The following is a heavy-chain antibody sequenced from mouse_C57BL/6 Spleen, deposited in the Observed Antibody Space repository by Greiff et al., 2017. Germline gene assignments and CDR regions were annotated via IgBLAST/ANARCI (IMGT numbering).Heavy chain of an antibody. Sequence: VQGVESGAELVRPGASVTLSCKASGYTFTDYEMHWVKQTPVHGLEWIGAIDPETGGTAYNQKFKGKAILTADKSSSTAYMELRSLTSEDSAVYYCTRDDVWGTGTTVTVSS. V-gene: IGHV1-15*01. J-gene: IGHJ1*03. CDR2: IDPETGGT. CDR3: TRDDV. CDR1: GYTFTDYE.